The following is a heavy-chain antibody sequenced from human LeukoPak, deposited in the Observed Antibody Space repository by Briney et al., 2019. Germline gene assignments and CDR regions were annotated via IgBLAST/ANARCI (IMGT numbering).Heavy chain of an antibody. J-gene: IGHJ4*02. CDR2: IYYSGST. D-gene: IGHD4-23*01. CDR3: AISTVVKCYFDY. V-gene: IGHV4-59*01. CDR1: GGSISSYY. Sequence: SETLSLTCTVSGGSISSYYWSWIRQPPGKGLEWIGYIYYSGSTNYNPSLKSRVTISVDTSKNQFSLKLSSVTAADTAVYYCAISTVVKCYFDYWGQGTLVTVSS.